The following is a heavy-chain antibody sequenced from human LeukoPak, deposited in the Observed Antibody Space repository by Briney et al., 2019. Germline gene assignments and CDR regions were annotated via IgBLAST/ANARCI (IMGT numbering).Heavy chain of an antibody. CDR1: GGSISSGDYY. CDR2: VYYSGST. J-gene: IGHJ6*04. V-gene: IGHV4-30-4*01. CDR3: ARNSVRGVYGMGV. D-gene: IGHD3-10*02. Sequence: PSQTLSLTCTVSGGSISSGDYYWSWIRQPPGKGLEWIGYVYYSGSTYYNPSLKSRVTISVDTSKNQFSLKLSSVTAADTAVYYCARNSVRGVYGMGVWGKGTTVTVSS.